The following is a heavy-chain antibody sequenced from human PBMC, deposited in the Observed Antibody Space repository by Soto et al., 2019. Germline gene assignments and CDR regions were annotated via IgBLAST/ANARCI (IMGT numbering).Heavy chain of an antibody. Sequence: PGGSLRLSCAASGFTFSNAWMSWVRQAPGKGLEWVGRIKSKTDGGTTDYAAPVKGRFTISRDDSKNTLYLQMNSLKTEGTAVYYCTTDDYGDYGTQPTYWGQGTLVTVSS. CDR3: TTDDYGDYGTQPTY. CDR2: IKSKTDGGTT. J-gene: IGHJ4*02. CDR1: GFTFSNAW. D-gene: IGHD4-17*01. V-gene: IGHV3-15*01.